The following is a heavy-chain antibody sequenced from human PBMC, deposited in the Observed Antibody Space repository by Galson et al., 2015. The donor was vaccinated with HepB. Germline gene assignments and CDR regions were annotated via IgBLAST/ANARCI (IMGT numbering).Heavy chain of an antibody. J-gene: IGHJ6*02. CDR2: IYYSGST. CDR1: GGSISSSSYY. CDR3: ARVGSGSFLSRVWVATPYYYYGMDV. V-gene: IGHV4-39*01. Sequence: LSLTCTVSGGSISSSSYYWGWIRQPPGKGLEWIGSIYYSGSTYYNPSLKSRVTISVDTSKNQFSLKLSSVTAADTAVYYCARVGSGSFLSRVWVATPYYYYGMDVWGQGTTVTVPS. D-gene: IGHD3-10*01.